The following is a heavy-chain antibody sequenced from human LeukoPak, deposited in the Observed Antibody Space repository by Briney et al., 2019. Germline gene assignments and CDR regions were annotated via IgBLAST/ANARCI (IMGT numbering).Heavy chain of an antibody. J-gene: IGHJ2*01. V-gene: IGHV3-48*04. CDR1: GLSLSSNN. CDR3: TRDLGLRRMI. Sequence: PGGSLRLSCAASGLSLSSNNMHWVRQAPGGGLEWLSYISAGSGTVFSADSVKGRFSISRDNARESLFLQMNSLRVEDTAVYYCTRDLGLRRMIWGRGTLVSVSS. CDR2: ISAGSGTV.